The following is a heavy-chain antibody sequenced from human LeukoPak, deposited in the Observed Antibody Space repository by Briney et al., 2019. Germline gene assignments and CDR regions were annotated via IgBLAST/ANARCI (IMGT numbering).Heavy chain of an antibody. V-gene: IGHV3-33*08. CDR2: IWYDGSNK. Sequence: GGSLRLSCAASGFTVSSNYMSWVRQAPGKGLEWVAVIWYDGSNKYYGDSVEGRFTISRDNSKNTLYLQMNNVTVEDTAVYYCARDFGDSVMYYLDNWGQGTLVTVSS. D-gene: IGHD3-10*01. CDR3: ARDFGDSVMYYLDN. J-gene: IGHJ4*02. CDR1: GFTVSSNY.